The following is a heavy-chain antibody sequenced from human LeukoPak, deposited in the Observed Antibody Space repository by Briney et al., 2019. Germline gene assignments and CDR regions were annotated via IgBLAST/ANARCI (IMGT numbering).Heavy chain of an antibody. CDR2: IYYSGST. J-gene: IGHJ5*02. CDR1: GGSISSYY. Sequence: PSETLSLTCTVSGGSISSYYWSWIRQPPGKGLEWIGYIYYSGSTNYNPSLKSRVTISVDTSKNQFSLKLSSVTAADTAVYYCARDRPGIAQNLPGSWFDPWGQGTLVTVSS. CDR3: ARDRPGIAQNLPGSWFDP. D-gene: IGHD6-13*01. V-gene: IGHV4-59*01.